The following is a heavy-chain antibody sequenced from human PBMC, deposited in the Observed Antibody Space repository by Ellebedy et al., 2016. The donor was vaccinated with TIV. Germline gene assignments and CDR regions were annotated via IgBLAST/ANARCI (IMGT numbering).Heavy chain of an antibody. CDR3: ARESIRGYSYGDYGMDV. D-gene: IGHD5-18*01. CDR2: ISSSSSYI. J-gene: IGHJ6*02. V-gene: IGHV3-21*01. CDR1: GFTFSSYS. Sequence: GESLKISCAASGFTFSSYSMNWVRQAPGKGLEWVSSISSSSSYIYYADSVKGRFTISRDNAKNSLYLQMNSLRAEDTAVYYCARESIRGYSYGDYGMDVWGQGTTVTVSS.